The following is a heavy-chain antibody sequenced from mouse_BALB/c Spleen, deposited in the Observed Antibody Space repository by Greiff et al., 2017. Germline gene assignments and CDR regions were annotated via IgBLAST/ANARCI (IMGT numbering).Heavy chain of an antibody. D-gene: IGHD6-2*01. Sequence: EVMLVESGGGLVKPGGSLKLSCAASGFTFSSYAMSWVRQTPEKRLEWVASISSGGSTYYPDSVKGRFTISRDNARNILYLQMISLRSEDTAMYYCARPLSPYAMDYWGQGTSVTVSS. CDR1: GFTFSSYA. V-gene: IGHV5-6-5*01. CDR2: ISSGGST. J-gene: IGHJ4*01. CDR3: ARPLSPYAMDY.